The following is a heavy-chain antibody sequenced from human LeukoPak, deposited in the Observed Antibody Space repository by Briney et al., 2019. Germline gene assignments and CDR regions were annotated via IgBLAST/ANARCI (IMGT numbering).Heavy chain of an antibody. D-gene: IGHD6-19*01. J-gene: IGHJ5*02. Sequence: PSETLSLTCTVSGGSISSGGYYWSWIRQPPGKGLEWIGEINHSGSTNYNPSLRSRVTISVDTSKNQFSLKLSSVTAADTAVYYCARGVSSGWYYHNGPKTNWFDPWGQGTLVTVSS. CDR2: INHSGST. CDR1: GGSISSGGYY. CDR3: ARGVSSGWYYHNGPKTNWFDP. V-gene: IGHV4-39*07.